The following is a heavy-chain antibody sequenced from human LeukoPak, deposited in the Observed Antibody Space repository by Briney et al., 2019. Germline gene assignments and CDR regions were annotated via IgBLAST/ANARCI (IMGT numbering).Heavy chain of an antibody. Sequence: GGSLRLSYAASGLTVSSTYMSWVRQAPGKGLEWVSVFYSGGATYYADSVRGRFTISRDNSKNSLYLQMDSLRAEDTAVYYCAACGDGYNYFDYWGQGILVTVSS. CDR2: FYSGGAT. V-gene: IGHV3-66*01. J-gene: IGHJ4*02. D-gene: IGHD5-24*01. CDR1: GLTVSSTY. CDR3: AACGDGYNYFDY.